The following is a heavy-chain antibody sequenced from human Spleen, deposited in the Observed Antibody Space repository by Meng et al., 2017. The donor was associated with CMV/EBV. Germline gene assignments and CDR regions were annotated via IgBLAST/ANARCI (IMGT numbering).Heavy chain of an antibody. V-gene: IGHV4-31*03. Sequence: CTVSNGSISSSGYYWSWIRQLPGEGLEWIGYIYYSGTTYYNPSLKNRITISVDPSKDQFSLKLSSVTAADTAVYYCARDDDGYNQLLHWGQGTLVTAPQ. CDR1: NGSISSSGYY. CDR2: IYYSGTT. J-gene: IGHJ1*01. CDR3: ARDDDGYNQLLH. D-gene: IGHD5-24*01.